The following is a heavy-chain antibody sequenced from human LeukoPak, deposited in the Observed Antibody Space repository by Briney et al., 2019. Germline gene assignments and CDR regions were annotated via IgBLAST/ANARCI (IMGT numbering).Heavy chain of an antibody. Sequence: GGSLRLSCAASGFTFSSYAMSWVRLAPGKGLEWVSAISGSGGSTYYADSVKGRFTISRDNSKNTLYLQMNSLRAEDTAVYYCAKERGLRYFDWLLVAGMDVWGQGTTVTVSS. D-gene: IGHD3-9*01. CDR2: ISGSGGST. CDR1: GFTFSSYA. V-gene: IGHV3-23*01. CDR3: AKERGLRYFDWLLVAGMDV. J-gene: IGHJ6*02.